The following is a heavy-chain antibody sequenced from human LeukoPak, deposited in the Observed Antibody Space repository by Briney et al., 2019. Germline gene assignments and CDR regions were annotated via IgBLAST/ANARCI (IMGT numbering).Heavy chain of an antibody. CDR2: ISGSGGST. Sequence: PGGSLRLSCAAPGFTFSSYAMSWVRQAPGKGLEWVSAISGSGGSTYYADSVKGRFTISRDNSKNTLYLQMNSLRAEDTAVYYCAKDGVGFGEPFDYWGQGTLVTVSS. CDR3: AKDGVGFGEPFDY. J-gene: IGHJ4*02. D-gene: IGHD3-10*01. CDR1: GFTFSSYA. V-gene: IGHV3-23*01.